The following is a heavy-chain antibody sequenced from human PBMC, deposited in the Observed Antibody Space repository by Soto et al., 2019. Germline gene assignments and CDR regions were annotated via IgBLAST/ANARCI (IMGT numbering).Heavy chain of an antibody. J-gene: IGHJ4*02. CDR3: AKDGKSSSTDYFDY. CDR1: GFTFSSYG. Sequence: GGSLRLSCAASGFTFSSYGMHWVRQAPGKGLGWVAVISYDGSNKYYADSVKGRFTISRDNSKNTLYLQMNSLRAEDTAVYYCAKDGKSSSTDYFDYWGQGTLVTVSS. CDR2: ISYDGSNK. V-gene: IGHV3-30*18. D-gene: IGHD6-6*01.